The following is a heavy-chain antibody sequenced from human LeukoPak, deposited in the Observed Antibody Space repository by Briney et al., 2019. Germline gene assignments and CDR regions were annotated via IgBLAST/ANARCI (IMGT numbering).Heavy chain of an antibody. D-gene: IGHD2/OR15-2a*01. CDR1: GYTFTDYY. Sequence: ASVKVSCKASGYTFTDYYIHWVRQVLGQRLEWMGWINSNSGGTNYAQKFQGRVTMTRDTSISTAYIELSRLTSDDTAVYYCVRQISSYWGQGTLVTVSS. CDR2: INSNSGGT. CDR3: VRQISSY. J-gene: IGHJ4*02. V-gene: IGHV1-2*02.